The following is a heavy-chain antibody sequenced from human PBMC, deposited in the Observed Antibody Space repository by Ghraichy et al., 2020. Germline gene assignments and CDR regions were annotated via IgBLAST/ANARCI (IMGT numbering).Heavy chain of an antibody. D-gene: IGHD5-12*01. V-gene: IGHV4-34*01. Sequence: SQTLSLTCAVYGGSFSGYYWSWIRQPPGKGLEWIGEINHSGSTNYNPSLKSRVTISVDTSKNQFSLKLSSVTAADTAVYYCARIAGIPPMATVRMMMLDYWGQGTLVTVSS. J-gene: IGHJ4*02. CDR2: INHSGST. CDR3: ARIAGIPPMATVRMMMLDY. CDR1: GGSFSGYY.